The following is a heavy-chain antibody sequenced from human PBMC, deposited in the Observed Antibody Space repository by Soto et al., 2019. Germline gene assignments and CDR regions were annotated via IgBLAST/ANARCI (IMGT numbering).Heavy chain of an antibody. CDR3: VRDGSKSLRDWFDP. Sequence: PSETLSLTCNVPGGSISKFYWAWVRKTAGNGLEWMGRVYATGTTDYNPSLRSRVAMSVDISKKTFSLRLRSVTGADSGVYYCVRDGSKSLRDWFDPWGQGRLVTVSS. V-gene: IGHV4-4*07. CDR2: VYATGTT. J-gene: IGHJ5*02. CDR1: GGSISKFY.